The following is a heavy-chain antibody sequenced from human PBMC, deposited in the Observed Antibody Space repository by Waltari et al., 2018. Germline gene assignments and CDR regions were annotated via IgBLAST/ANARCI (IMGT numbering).Heavy chain of an antibody. D-gene: IGHD2-2*02. V-gene: IGHV1-2*06. CDR1: GYTFTGYY. J-gene: IGHJ4*02. CDR3: AREGYCSSTSCYTLDY. CDR2: INPNSGGT. Sequence: QVQLVQSGAEVKKPGASVKVSCKASGYTFTGYYMHWVRQAPGQGLEWMGRINPNSGGTNYAQKIQGRVTMTRDTSISTAYMELSRLRSDDTAVYYCAREGYCSSTSCYTLDYWGQGTLVTVSS.